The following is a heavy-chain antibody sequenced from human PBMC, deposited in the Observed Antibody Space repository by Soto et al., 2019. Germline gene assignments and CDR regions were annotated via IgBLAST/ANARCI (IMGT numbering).Heavy chain of an antibody. D-gene: IGHD3-3*01. CDR3: ARAPRYDDYLDY. Sequence: ASVKVSCKASGYTFTSYDINWVRQATGQGLEWMGWMNPNSGNTGYAQKFQGRVTMTRNTSISTAYMELSSLRSEDTAVYYCARAPRYDDYLDYWGQGTLVTVSS. V-gene: IGHV1-8*01. CDR2: MNPNSGNT. J-gene: IGHJ4*02. CDR1: GYTFTSYD.